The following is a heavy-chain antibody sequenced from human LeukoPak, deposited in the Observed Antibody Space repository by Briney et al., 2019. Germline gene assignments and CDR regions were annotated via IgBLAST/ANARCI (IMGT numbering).Heavy chain of an antibody. D-gene: IGHD3-22*01. CDR1: GFTFSSYG. J-gene: IGHJ4*02. Sequence: GGSLRLPCAASGFTFSSYGMHWVRQAPGKGLEWVAVISYDGSNKYYADSVKGRFTISRDNSKNTLYLQMNSLRAEDTAVYYCAKDLGPDSSGYDYWGQGTLVTVSS. CDR2: ISYDGSNK. V-gene: IGHV3-30*18. CDR3: AKDLGPDSSGYDY.